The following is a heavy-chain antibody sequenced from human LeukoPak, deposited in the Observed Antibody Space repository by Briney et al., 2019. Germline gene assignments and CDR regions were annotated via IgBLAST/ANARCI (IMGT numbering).Heavy chain of an antibody. Sequence: ASVKVSCKASGYTFTSYAMHWVRQAPGQRLEWMGWINAGNGNTKCSQKFQGRVTITRDTSASTAYMELSSLRSEDTAVYYCARGSSGWYNYFDYWGQGTLVTVSS. CDR1: GYTFTSYA. J-gene: IGHJ4*02. CDR2: INAGNGNT. V-gene: IGHV1-3*01. CDR3: ARGSSGWYNYFDY. D-gene: IGHD6-19*01.